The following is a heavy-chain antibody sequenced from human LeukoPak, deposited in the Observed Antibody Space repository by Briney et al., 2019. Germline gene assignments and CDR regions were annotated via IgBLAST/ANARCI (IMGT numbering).Heavy chain of an antibody. J-gene: IGHJ5*02. CDR1: GYSFTSYW. CDR3: AGGYCSGGSCYWFDP. D-gene: IGHD2-15*01. CDR2: IYPCDSDT. Sequence: GGSLKISCKGSGYSFTSYWIGWVRQMPGKGLEWMGIIYPCDSDTRYSPSFQGQVTISADKSISAAYLQWSSLKASDTAMYYCAGGYCSGGSCYWFDPWGQGTLVTVSS. V-gene: IGHV5-51*01.